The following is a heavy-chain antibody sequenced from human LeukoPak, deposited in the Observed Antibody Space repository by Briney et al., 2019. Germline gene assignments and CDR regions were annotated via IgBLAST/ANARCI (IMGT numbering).Heavy chain of an antibody. CDR3: ARMFGGYCSGGSCYKAFDI. CDR1: AGSISSYY. Sequence: SETLSLTCTVSAGSISSYYWSWIRQPPGKGLEWIGYIYFSGSINSNPSIKSRVTISVDTSKNQFSLKLSSVTAADTAVYYCARMFGGYCSGGSCYKAFDIWGQGTMVTVSS. J-gene: IGHJ3*02. CDR2: IYFSGSI. D-gene: IGHD2-15*01. V-gene: IGHV4-59*01.